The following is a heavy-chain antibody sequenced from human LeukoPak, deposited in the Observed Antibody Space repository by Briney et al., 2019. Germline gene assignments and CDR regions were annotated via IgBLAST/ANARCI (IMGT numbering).Heavy chain of an antibody. D-gene: IGHD3-3*01. J-gene: IGHJ4*02. V-gene: IGHV4-34*01. CDR3: ARGSRRITIFGLTYYFDY. CDR1: GGSFSGYY. CDR2: INHSGST. Sequence: SETLSLTCAVYGGSFSGYYWSWIRQPQGKGLEWIGEINHSGSTNYNPSLKSRVTISVDTSKNQFSLKLSSVTAADTAVYYCARGSRRITIFGLTYYFDYWGQGTLVTVSS.